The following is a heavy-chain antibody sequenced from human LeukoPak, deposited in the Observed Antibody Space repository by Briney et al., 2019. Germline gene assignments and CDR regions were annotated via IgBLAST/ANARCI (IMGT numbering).Heavy chain of an antibody. Sequence: GGSLRLSCAASGFTFSSYAMSWVRQAPGKGLEWVSAISGTGGNTYYADSVKGRFTISRDNSKNTLHLQMNSLRAEDTAVYYCANHNIATFDYWGQGTLVTVSS. CDR2: ISGTGGNT. CDR3: ANHNIATFDY. V-gene: IGHV3-23*01. D-gene: IGHD2/OR15-2a*01. J-gene: IGHJ4*02. CDR1: GFTFSSYA.